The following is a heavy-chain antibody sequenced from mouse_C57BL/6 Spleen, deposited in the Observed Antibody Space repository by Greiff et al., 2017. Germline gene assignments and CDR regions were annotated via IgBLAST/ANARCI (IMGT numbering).Heavy chain of an antibody. D-gene: IGHD6-1*01. CDR3: TQSSFAY. V-gene: IGHV1-15*01. Sequence: VQLQQSGAELVRPAASVTLSCKASGYTFTDYEMLWVKQTPVHGLEWIGAIDPETGATPYNQKVKGKAILTADKSTSPDYIELRSLTAGDSAVYYCTQSSFAYWGQGALVTVSA. CDR2: IDPETGAT. J-gene: IGHJ3*01. CDR1: GYTFTDYE.